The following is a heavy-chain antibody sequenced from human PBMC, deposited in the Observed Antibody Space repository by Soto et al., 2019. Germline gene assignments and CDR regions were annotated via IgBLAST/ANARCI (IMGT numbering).Heavy chain of an antibody. D-gene: IGHD3-9*01. Sequence: QVQLVQSGAEVKKPGSSVKVSCKASGGTFSSYAISWVRQAPGQGLEWMGGIIPIFGTANYAQKFQGRVTITADESTSTAYMELSSLRSEDTAVYYCARERCHYDLLTGYYGSVGYYYGMDVWGQGTTVTVS. CDR1: GGTFSSYA. CDR2: IIPIFGTA. V-gene: IGHV1-69*01. J-gene: IGHJ6*02. CDR3: ARERCHYDLLTGYYGSVGYYYGMDV.